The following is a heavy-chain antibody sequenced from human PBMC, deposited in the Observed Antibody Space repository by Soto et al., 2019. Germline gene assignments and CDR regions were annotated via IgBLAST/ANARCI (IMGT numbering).Heavy chain of an antibody. J-gene: IGHJ4*02. CDR2: IYSGVST. Sequence: DVQVVESGGGLIQPGGSLRLSCEVSGFSVTANYMIWVRQAPGKGLECVSVIYSGVSTYYIDYVKSRFSIYSDIAKKTLYVHMNSQRDEETALYSCHGYGYWRQGNLGTVSS. CDR3: HGYGY. V-gene: IGHV3-53*01. D-gene: IGHD5-12*01. CDR1: GFSVTANY.